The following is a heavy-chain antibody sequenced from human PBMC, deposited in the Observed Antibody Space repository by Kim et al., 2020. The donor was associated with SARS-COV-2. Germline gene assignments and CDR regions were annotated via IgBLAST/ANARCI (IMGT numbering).Heavy chain of an antibody. J-gene: IGHJ2*01. V-gene: IGHV3-23*01. CDR2: ISGSGGNS. Sequence: GGSLRLSCAASGFTFSTYAMSWVRQAPGKGLEWVSTISGSGGNSNYADSVKGRFTISRDNSKNTLYLQMNNLRAEDTAIYYCAKDRYCTTTSCFGMGWYFDLWGRDTQVIVSS. CDR3: AKDRYCTTTSCFGMGWYFDL. CDR1: GFTFSTYA. D-gene: IGHD2-2*01.